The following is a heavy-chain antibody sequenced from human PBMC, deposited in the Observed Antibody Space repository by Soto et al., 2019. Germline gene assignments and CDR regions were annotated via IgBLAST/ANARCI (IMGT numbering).Heavy chain of an antibody. CDR2: IIAIFGTA. Sequence: GASVKVSCKASGGTFSSYAISWVRQAPGQGLEWMGGIIAIFGTANYAQKFQGRVTITRDTSARTVYMELSSLRSEDTAVYYCARIQYSTTWLHFDYWGQGTLVTVSS. J-gene: IGHJ4*02. CDR3: ARIQYSTTWLHFDY. V-gene: IGHV1-69*05. CDR1: GGTFSSYA. D-gene: IGHD6-13*01.